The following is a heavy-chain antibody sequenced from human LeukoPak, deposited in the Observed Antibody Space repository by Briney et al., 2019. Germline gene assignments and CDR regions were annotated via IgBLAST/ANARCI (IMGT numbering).Heavy chain of an antibody. CDR3: ARRCSGYDEMDY. CDR2: MNPNSRNT. V-gene: IGHV1-8*01. J-gene: IGHJ4*02. CDR1: GYTFTSYD. D-gene: IGHD5-12*01. Sequence: ASVTVSFKASGYTFTSYDINWVRQATGQGLEWMGWMNPNSRNTGYAQKFQGRVTMTRNTSISTAYMELSSLRSEDTAAYYCARRCSGYDEMDYWGQGTLVTVSS.